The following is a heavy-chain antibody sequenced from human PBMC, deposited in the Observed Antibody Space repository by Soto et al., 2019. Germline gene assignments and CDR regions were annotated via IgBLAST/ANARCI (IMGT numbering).Heavy chain of an antibody. Sequence: QVQLVQSGAAVKKPGASVKVSCTASGYTFTIYGISWVRQAPGQGLEWMGWISAYNGNTNYAQKLQGRVTMTTDTTTSTAYRELRSLRSDDTAVYYWARDGDKWNPGDSYWGQGAQVTVYS. CDR1: GYTFTIYG. V-gene: IGHV1-18*01. J-gene: IGHJ4*02. D-gene: IGHD1-20*01. CDR2: ISAYNGNT. CDR3: ARDGDKWNPGDSY.